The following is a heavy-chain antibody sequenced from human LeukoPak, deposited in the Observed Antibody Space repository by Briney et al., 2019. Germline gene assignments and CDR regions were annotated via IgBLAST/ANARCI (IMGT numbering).Heavy chain of an antibody. D-gene: IGHD6-19*01. Sequence: GESLRLSCAASGFTFSNYEMNWVRQAPGKGLEWVSYISNSGTTIYYTHSVKGRFTISRDNAQNSLYLQMNSLRAEDTAVYYCARAVAGTPIDYWGQGTLVTVSS. CDR1: GFTFSNYE. CDR2: ISNSGTTI. V-gene: IGHV3-48*03. J-gene: IGHJ4*02. CDR3: ARAVAGTPIDY.